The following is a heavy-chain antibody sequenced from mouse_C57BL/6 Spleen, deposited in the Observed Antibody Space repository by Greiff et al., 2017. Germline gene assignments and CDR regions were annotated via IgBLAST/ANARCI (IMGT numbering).Heavy chain of an antibody. D-gene: IGHD1-1*01. Sequence: QVQLQQPGTELVKPGASVTLSCTASGYTFTSYGMHWVKQRPGQGLEWIGTINPGTGGTNYTEKFKSTATLTVDKSSRTAYMQLSSLTSEDSAVXYCASALPTYGSSRYWDFDVWGTGTTVTVSA. V-gene: IGHV1-53*01. CDR1: GYTFTSYG. J-gene: IGHJ1*03. CDR3: ASALPTYGSSRYWDFDV. CDR2: INPGTGGT.